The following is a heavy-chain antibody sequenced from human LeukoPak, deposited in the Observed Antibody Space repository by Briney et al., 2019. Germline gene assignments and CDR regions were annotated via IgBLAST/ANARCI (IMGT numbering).Heavy chain of an antibody. D-gene: IGHD3-10*01. J-gene: IGHJ1*01. CDR1: GFTFSSYS. CDR2: INWNGGST. V-gene: IGHV3-20*04. CDR3: ARVTKLYYGSEAEYFQH. Sequence: GGSLRLSCAASGFTFSSYSMNWVRQAPGKGLEWVSGINWNGGSTGYADSVKGRFTISRDNAKNSLYLQMNSLRAEDTALYYCARVTKLYYGSEAEYFQHWGQGTLVTVSS.